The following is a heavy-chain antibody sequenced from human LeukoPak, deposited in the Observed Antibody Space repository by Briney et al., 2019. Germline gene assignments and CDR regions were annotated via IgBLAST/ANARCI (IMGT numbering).Heavy chain of an antibody. J-gene: IGHJ4*02. CDR3: ARDSISGSYVHYDN. Sequence: ASVKVTCKASGYTFTSHGISWVRQAPGQGLEWMGWINTNTGNPTYAQGFTGRFVFSLDTSVSTAYLQINSLKAEDTAVYYCARDSISGSYVHYDNWGQGTLVTVSS. V-gene: IGHV7-4-1*02. CDR1: GYTFTSHG. CDR2: INTNTGNP. D-gene: IGHD1-26*01.